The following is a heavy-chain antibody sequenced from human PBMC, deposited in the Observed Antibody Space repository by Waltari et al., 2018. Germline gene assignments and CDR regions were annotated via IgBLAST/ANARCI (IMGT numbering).Heavy chain of an antibody. Sequence: QVQLQESGPGLVKPSETLSLTCTVSGGSISSYYWSWIRQPPGKGLEWIGYIYYSGSTNYNPSLKSRVTISVDTSKNQFSLKLSSVTAADTAVYYCARAKDILTTFDYWGQGTLVTVSS. CDR1: GGSISSYY. J-gene: IGHJ4*02. D-gene: IGHD3-9*01. V-gene: IGHV4-59*01. CDR3: ARAKDILTTFDY. CDR2: IYYSGST.